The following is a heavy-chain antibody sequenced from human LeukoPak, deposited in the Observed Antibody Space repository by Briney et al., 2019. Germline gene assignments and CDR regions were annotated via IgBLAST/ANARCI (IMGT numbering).Heavy chain of an antibody. Sequence: EASVKVSCTASAYTFTNYGISWVRQAPGQGLEWMGWISAYNGDTNYAQKLQGRVTMTTDTSTSTAYMELRSLRSDDTAVYYCAVRNRSSWSPFDFWGQGTLVTVSS. CDR1: AYTFTNYG. J-gene: IGHJ4*02. D-gene: IGHD6-13*01. CDR2: ISAYNGDT. CDR3: AVRNRSSWSPFDF. V-gene: IGHV1-18*01.